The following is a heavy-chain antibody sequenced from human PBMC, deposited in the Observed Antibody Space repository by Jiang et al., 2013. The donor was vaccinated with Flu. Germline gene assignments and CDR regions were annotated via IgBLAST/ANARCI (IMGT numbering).Heavy chain of an antibody. CDR3: AAAIFXVMGPAPAPDY. CDR2: IVVGSGDT. D-gene: IGHD3-3*01. J-gene: IGHJ4*02. Sequence: SGAEVKKPGTSVKVSCEASGFTFTNSLIQWVRQARGQRLEWMGWIVVGSGDTIYAQNFQERVTITRDLSTSTAYLELRSLRSEDTAVYYCAAAIFXVMGPAPAPDYWGQGT. V-gene: IGHV1-58*02. CDR1: GFTFTNSL.